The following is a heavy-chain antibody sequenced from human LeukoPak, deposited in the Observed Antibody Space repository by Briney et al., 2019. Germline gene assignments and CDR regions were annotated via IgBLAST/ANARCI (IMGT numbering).Heavy chain of an antibody. CDR1: GFTFSSYE. V-gene: IGHV3-48*03. CDR2: ISSSGSTI. Sequence: GALRLSCAASGFTFSSYEMNWVRQAPGKGLEWVSYISSSGSTIYYADSMKGRFTISRDNAKNSMYLQMYSLRAEDTAVYYCARGPKYISATGPYYFDYWGQGTPVTVSS. CDR3: ARGPKYISATGPYYFDY. J-gene: IGHJ4*02. D-gene: IGHD6-13*01.